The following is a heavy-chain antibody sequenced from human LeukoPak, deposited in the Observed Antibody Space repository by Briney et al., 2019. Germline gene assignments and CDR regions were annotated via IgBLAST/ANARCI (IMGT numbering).Heavy chain of an antibody. Sequence: PGGSLRLSCAASGFTVSSNYMSWVRQAPGKGLEWVSIIYSGGRTYYADSVKGRFTVSRDNSKNILYLQMNSLRADDTALYYCARDSLSNGGKNLFAFDLWGQGTVVTVSS. CDR2: IYSGGRT. CDR1: GFTVSSNY. V-gene: IGHV3-53*01. J-gene: IGHJ3*01. D-gene: IGHD4-23*01. CDR3: ARDSLSNGGKNLFAFDL.